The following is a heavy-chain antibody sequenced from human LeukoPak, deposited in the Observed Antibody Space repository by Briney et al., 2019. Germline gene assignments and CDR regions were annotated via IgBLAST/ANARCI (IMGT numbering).Heavy chain of an antibody. J-gene: IGHJ3*02. CDR3: AREEVYYYDPRGAFDI. D-gene: IGHD3-22*01. CDR1: GGSISSYY. CDR2: IYYSGST. Sequence: SETLSLTCTVSGGSISSYYWSWIRQPPGKGLEWIGYIYYSGSTYYNPSLKSRVTISVDTSKNQFSLKLSPVTAADTAVYYCAREEVYYYDPRGAFDIWGQGTMVTVSS. V-gene: IGHV4-59*12.